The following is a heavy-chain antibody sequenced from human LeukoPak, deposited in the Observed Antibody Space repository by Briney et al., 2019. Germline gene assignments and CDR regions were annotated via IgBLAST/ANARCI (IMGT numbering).Heavy chain of an antibody. J-gene: IGHJ4*02. V-gene: IGHV1-2*02. CDR2: INPNSGGT. CDR3: ARVERDYYDSSGTTIYYFDY. Sequence: ASVKVSCKASGYTFTGYYMHWVRQAPGQGLEWMGWINPNSGGTNYAQKFQGRVTMTRDMSISTAYMELSRLRSDDTAVYYCARVERDYYDSSGTTIYYFDYWGQGTLVTVSS. D-gene: IGHD3-22*01. CDR1: GYTFTGYY.